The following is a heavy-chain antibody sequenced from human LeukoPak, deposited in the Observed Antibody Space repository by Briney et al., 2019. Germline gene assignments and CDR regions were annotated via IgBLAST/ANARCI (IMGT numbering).Heavy chain of an antibody. CDR2: ISSSGSYI. J-gene: IGHJ3*02. CDR1: GFTFSSYN. Sequence: GGSLRLSCAASGFTFSSYNMNWVRHAPRKGLEWVSSISSSGSYIYSAGSVKGRFTISRDNAKNSLYLQMNSLRAEDTAVYYCARRRGTETGAFDIWGQGTMVTVSS. CDR3: ARRRGTETGAFDI. V-gene: IGHV3-21*01. D-gene: IGHD1-14*01.